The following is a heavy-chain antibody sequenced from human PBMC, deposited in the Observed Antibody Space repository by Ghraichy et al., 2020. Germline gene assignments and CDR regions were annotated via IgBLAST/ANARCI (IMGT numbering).Heavy chain of an antibody. V-gene: IGHV3-30*18. CDR1: GFTFSSYG. J-gene: IGHJ4*02. Sequence: GGSLRLSCAASGFTFSSYGMHWVRQAPGKGLEWVAVISYDGSNKYYADSVKGRFTISRDNSKNTLYLQMNTLRAEDTAVYYCAKDSLTYYYGSGSPDKPDYWGQGSLVTVSS. CDR2: ISYDGSNK. CDR3: AKDSLTYYYGSGSPDKPDY. D-gene: IGHD3-10*01.